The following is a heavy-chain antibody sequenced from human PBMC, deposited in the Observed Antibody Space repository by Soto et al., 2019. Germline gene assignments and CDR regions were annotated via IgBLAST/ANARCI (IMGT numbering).Heavy chain of an antibody. D-gene: IGHD4-17*01. CDR3: ARARGGDSGDYASLFDR. J-gene: IGHJ5*02. CDR1: GGSVSIGDYL. CDR2: IHDSGNT. V-gene: IGHV4-30-4*01. Sequence: SETLSLTCTVFGGSVSIGDYLWSWIRQRPGKGLEWIGYIHDSGNTYYNPSLKSRVTTSLDTSKNQFSLKVTSMTAADTAVYFCARARGGDSGDYASLFDRWGQGNLVTVSS.